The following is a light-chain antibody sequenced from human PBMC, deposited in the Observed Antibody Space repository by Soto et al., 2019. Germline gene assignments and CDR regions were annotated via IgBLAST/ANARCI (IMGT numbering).Light chain of an antibody. CDR2: HNS. J-gene: IGLJ1*01. Sequence: QSVLTQPTSVSGAPGQRVTISCNGSSSNIGAGYDVHWYQQLPGTAPKLLIYHNSNRPSGVPDRFSGSKSGTSASLAITGLQAEDEADYYCQSYDSSLSGSRVFGTGTKLTVL. V-gene: IGLV1-40*01. CDR1: SSNIGAGYD. CDR3: QSYDSSLSGSRV.